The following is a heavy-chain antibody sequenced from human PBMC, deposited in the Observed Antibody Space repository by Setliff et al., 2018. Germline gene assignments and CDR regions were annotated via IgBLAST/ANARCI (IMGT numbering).Heavy chain of an antibody. CDR3: ARERLESSGSPLAFDI. Sequence: PSETLSLTFTVSGGSINGGFYYWTWIRQPAGNGLEWIGRIFSSGRTNYNPSLKSRLAISMDTSTNQVSLKLSSVTAADTAAYYCARERLESSGSPLAFDIWGQGTRVT. CDR1: GGSINGGFYY. CDR2: IFSSGRT. D-gene: IGHD1-26*01. V-gene: IGHV4-61*02. J-gene: IGHJ3*02.